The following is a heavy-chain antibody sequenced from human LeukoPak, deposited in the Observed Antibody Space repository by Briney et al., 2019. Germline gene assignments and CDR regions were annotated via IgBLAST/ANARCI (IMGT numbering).Heavy chain of an antibody. CDR2: KDYSGST. V-gene: IGHV4-61*05. CDR1: GGSISSSSYY. CDR3: AREGGMVTTIFGYWFDP. J-gene: IGHJ5*02. D-gene: IGHD3-3*01. Sequence: SETLSLTCTVSGGSISSSSYYWGWIRQPPGKGLEWIGYKDYSGSTNYNRSLKSRVTISVDTSKNQFSLKLSSVTAADTAVYYCAREGGMVTTIFGYWFDPWGQGTLVTVSS.